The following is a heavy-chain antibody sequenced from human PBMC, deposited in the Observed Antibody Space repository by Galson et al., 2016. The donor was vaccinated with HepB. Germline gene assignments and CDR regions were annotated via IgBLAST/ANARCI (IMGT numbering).Heavy chain of an antibody. CDR1: GFTFSDYG. V-gene: IGHV3-30*18. CDR2: LSFDGINK. CDR3: AKDAYTWRWLLSFFPDS. Sequence: SLRLSCAASGFTFSDYGIHWVRQAPGKGLEWVAVLSFDGINKYYADSVKGRFTIPRDNSKNTVYLQMNSLRAEDTAVYYCAKDAYTWRWLLSFFPDSWGQGTLVTVSS. J-gene: IGHJ5*01. D-gene: IGHD5-24*01.